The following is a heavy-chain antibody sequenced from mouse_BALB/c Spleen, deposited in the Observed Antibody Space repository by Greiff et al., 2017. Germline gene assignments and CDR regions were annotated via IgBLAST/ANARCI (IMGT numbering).Heavy chain of an antibody. CDR1: GDSITSGY. CDR3: ARQLGHYYAMDY. Sequence: EVQVVESGPSLVKPSQTLSLTCSVTGDSITSGYWNWIRKFPGNKLEYMGYISYSGSTYYNPSLKSRISITRDTSKNQYYLQLNSVTTEDTATYYFARQLGHYYAMDYWGQGTAVTVSS. CDR2: ISYSGST. J-gene: IGHJ4*01. D-gene: IGHD3-1*01. V-gene: IGHV3-8*02.